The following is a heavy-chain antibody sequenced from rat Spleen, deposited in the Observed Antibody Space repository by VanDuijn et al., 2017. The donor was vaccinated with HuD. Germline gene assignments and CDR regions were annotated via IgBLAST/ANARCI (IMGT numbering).Heavy chain of an antibody. CDR1: GFSLTSYN. CDR3: AREGTTPFDY. J-gene: IGHJ2*01. D-gene: IGHD1-4*01. V-gene: IGHV2-45*01. Sequence: QVQLKESGPGLVQPSETLSLTCTVSGFSLTSYNVHWVRQPPGKGLEWMGVMWSGGSTANNSALKSRLSISRDTSKSQVFLKMSSLKTEDTATYYCAREGTTPFDYWGQGVMVTVSS. CDR2: MWSGGST.